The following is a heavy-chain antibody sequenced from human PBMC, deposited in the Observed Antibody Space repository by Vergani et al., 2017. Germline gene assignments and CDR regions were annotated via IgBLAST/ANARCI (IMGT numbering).Heavy chain of an antibody. CDR1: GFTFDDYG. D-gene: IGHD3-3*01. V-gene: IGHV3-20*04. J-gene: IGHJ4*02. CDR3: ARERNAYYDFWSGYYTQYYFDY. Sequence: EVQLVESGGGVVRPGGSLRLSCAASGFTFDDYGMSWVRQAQEKGLEWVSGINWNGGSTGYADSVKGRFTISRDNAKNSLYLQMNSLRAEDTALYYCARERNAYYDFWSGYYTQYYFDYWGQGTLVTVSS. CDR2: INWNGGST.